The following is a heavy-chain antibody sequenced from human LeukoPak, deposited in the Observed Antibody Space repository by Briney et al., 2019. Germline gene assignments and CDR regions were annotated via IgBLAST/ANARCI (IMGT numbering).Heavy chain of an antibody. CDR1: EYTFTSYD. CDR3: ARLLPLNSGYDY. CDR2: MNPNSGNT. D-gene: IGHD5-12*01. Sequence: ASVKVSCKASEYTFTSYDINWVRQATGQGLEWMGWMNPNSGNTGYAQKFQGRVTITTDESTSTAYMELSSLRSEDTAVYYCARLLPLNSGYDYWGQGTLVTVSS. V-gene: IGHV1-8*01. J-gene: IGHJ4*02.